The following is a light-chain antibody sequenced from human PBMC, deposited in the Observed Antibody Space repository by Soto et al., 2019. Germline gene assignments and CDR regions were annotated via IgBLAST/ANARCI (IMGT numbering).Light chain of an antibody. CDR1: NIAIKR. CDR3: QVWDSSSDHRVV. V-gene: IGLV3-21*02. Sequence: SYELTQAPSVSVAPGQTARNTCGGNNIAIKRVPWYQQKPGQAPVLVVYDDGDRPSGIPERFSGSNSGNTATLTITRVESGDEADYHCQVWDSSSDHRVVFGGGTKVTVL. J-gene: IGLJ2*01. CDR2: DDG.